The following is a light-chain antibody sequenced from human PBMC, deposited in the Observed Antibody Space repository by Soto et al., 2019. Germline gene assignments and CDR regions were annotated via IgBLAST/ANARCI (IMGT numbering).Light chain of an antibody. CDR1: QSVSSN. Sequence: EIVMTQSPATLSVSPAERATLSCRASQSVSSNLAWYQQKPGQAPRLLIYGASTRATGIPARFSGSWSGTEFTLTITSLQSEDLAVYYCQQYNNWPTCTIGQGTKVEIK. CDR2: GAS. J-gene: IGKJ1*01. V-gene: IGKV3-15*01. CDR3: QQYNNWPTCT.